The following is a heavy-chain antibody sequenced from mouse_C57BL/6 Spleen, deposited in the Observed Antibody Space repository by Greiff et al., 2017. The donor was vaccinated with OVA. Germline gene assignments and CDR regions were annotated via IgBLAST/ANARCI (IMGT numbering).Heavy chain of an antibody. CDR2: ILPGSGST. Sequence: QVQLQQSGAELMKPGASVKLSCKATGYTFTGYWIEWVKQRPGHGLEWIGEILPGSGSTNYNEKFKGKATLTADTSSNTAYMQLSSLTTEASAIYYCARRCNYEFAYWGQGTLVTVSA. V-gene: IGHV1-9*01. CDR1: GYTFTGYW. D-gene: IGHD2-1*01. J-gene: IGHJ3*01. CDR3: ARRCNYEFAY.